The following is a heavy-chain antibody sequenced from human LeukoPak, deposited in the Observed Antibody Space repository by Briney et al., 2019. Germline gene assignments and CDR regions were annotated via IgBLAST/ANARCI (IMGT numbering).Heavy chain of an antibody. Sequence: PGGSLRLSCAASGFTFTNYGMHWVRQAPGKGLEWVPYIASDGNYRDYVDSVRGRFTVSRDNSKNTLYLQMDSLRAEDTAVYYCANLPYNWNEYFDDYWGQGTLVTVSS. J-gene: IGHJ4*02. CDR3: ANLPYNWNEYFDDY. CDR2: IASDGNYR. CDR1: GFTFTNYG. D-gene: IGHD1-1*01. V-gene: IGHV3-30*02.